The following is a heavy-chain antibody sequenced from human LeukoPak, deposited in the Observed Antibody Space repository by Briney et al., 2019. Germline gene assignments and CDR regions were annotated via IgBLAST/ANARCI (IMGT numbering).Heavy chain of an antibody. CDR2: IRYDGTNK. J-gene: IGHJ4*02. D-gene: IGHD4/OR15-4a*01. CDR1: GFTFSSYG. CDR3: ARQPSMVNLLYYFDY. V-gene: IGHV3-30*02. Sequence: GGPLRLSCAASGFTFSSYGMHWVRQAPGKGLEWVAFIRYDGTNKYDADSVKGRFTISRDSSKNTLYLQMNSLRAEDTAVYYCARQPSMVNLLYYFDYWGQGTLVTVSS.